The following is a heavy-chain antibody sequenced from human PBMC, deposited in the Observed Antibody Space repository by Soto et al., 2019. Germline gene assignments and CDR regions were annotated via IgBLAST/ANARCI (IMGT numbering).Heavy chain of an antibody. CDR2: ISAGGDNT. CDR1: GFIFSNYA. Sequence: EVQLLQSGGGLVQPGGSLRLSCEASGFIFSNYAMSWVRQVPGKGLEWVSDISAGGDNTYYTDSVRGRFTISRDNPKNTVYLQMDSLRAEDTAVYYCAKTRRARGVDYWGQGTLVTVSS. V-gene: IGHV3-23*01. J-gene: IGHJ4*02. D-gene: IGHD3-10*01. CDR3: AKTRRARGVDY.